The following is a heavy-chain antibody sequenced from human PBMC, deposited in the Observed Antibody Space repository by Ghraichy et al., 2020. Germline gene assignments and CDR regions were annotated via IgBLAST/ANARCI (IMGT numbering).Heavy chain of an antibody. D-gene: IGHD6-19*01. CDR3: ARGGYSSGWYENWFDP. CDR2: IIPIFGTA. Sequence: SVKVSCKASGGTFSSYAISWVRQAPGQGLEWMGGIIPIFGTANYAQKFQGRVTITADESTSTAYMELSSLRSEDTAVYYCARGGYSSGWYENWFDPWGQGTLVTVSS. CDR1: GGTFSSYA. V-gene: IGHV1-69*13. J-gene: IGHJ5*02.